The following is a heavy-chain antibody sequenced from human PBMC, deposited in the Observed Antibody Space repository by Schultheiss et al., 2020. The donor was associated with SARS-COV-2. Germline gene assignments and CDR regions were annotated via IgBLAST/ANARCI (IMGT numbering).Heavy chain of an antibody. CDR2: IGLAGDP. CDR1: AFTFNYYD. D-gene: IGHD3-16*01. V-gene: IGHV3-13*05. J-gene: IGHJ4*02. Sequence: GGSLRLSSAASAFTFNYYDMHWVRQAAGKGLEWVSGIGLAGDPYYPGSVKGRFTVSRENAKNSFYLQMNTLRAGDTAVYHCGRILNGGVTDLWGQGTLVTVSS. CDR3: GRILNGGVTDL.